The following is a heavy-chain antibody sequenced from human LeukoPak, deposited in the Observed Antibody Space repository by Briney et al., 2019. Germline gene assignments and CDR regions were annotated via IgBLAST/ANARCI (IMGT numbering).Heavy chain of an antibody. D-gene: IGHD5-12*01. Sequence: SQTLSLTCTVSGGSISSGSYYWSWIRQPAGKGLEWIGRIYTSGSTNYNPSLKSRVTISVDTSKNQFSLKLSSVTAADTAVYYCARYRGASGYHFDYWGQGTLVTVSS. J-gene: IGHJ4*02. CDR3: ARYRGASGYHFDY. CDR1: GGSISSGSYY. CDR2: IYTSGST. V-gene: IGHV4-61*02.